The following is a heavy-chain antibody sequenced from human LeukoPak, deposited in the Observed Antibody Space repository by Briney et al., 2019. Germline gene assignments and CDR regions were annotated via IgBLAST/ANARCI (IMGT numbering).Heavy chain of an antibody. V-gene: IGHV1-18*01. Sequence: ASVKVSCKASGYTFTSYGISWVRQAPGQGLEWMGWISAYNGNTNYAQKLQGRVTMTTDTSTSTAYMELRSLRSDDTAVYYCARDPQQYCSGGSCYGGMVGWFDPWGQGTLVTVSS. J-gene: IGHJ5*02. CDR2: ISAYNGNT. D-gene: IGHD2-15*01. CDR1: GYTFTSYG. CDR3: ARDPQQYCSGGSCYGGMVGWFDP.